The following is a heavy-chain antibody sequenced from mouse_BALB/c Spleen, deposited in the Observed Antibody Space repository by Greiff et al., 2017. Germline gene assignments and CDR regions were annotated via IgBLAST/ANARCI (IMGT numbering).Heavy chain of an antibody. CDR3: ARLTTATYYYFDY. CDR2: INPSSGYT. CDR1: GYTFTSYT. Sequence: QVQLQQSAAELARPGASVKMSCKASGYTFTSYTMHWVKQRPGQGLEWIGYINPSSGYTEYNQKFKDKTTLTADKSSSTAYMQLSSLTSEDSAVYYCARLTTATYYYFDYWGQGTTLTVSS. D-gene: IGHD1-2*01. J-gene: IGHJ2*01. V-gene: IGHV1-4*02.